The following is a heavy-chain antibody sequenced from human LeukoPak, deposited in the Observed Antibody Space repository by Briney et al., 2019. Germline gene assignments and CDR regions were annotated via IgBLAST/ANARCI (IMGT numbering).Heavy chain of an antibody. CDR2: ISGSGGST. CDR3: AKDAVLRFLEWSGVYYYGMDV. CDR1: GFTFSSYA. D-gene: IGHD3-3*01. Sequence: GGSLRLSCAASGFTFSSYAMSWVRQAPGKGLEWVSAISGSGGSTYYADSVKGRFTTSRDNSKNTLYLQMNSLRAEDTAVYYCAKDAVLRFLEWSGVYYYGMDVWGQGTTVTVSS. V-gene: IGHV3-23*01. J-gene: IGHJ6*02.